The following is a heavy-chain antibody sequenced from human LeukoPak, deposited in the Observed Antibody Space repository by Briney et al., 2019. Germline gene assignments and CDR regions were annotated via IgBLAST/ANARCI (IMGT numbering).Heavy chain of an antibody. D-gene: IGHD6-13*01. J-gene: IGHJ5*02. Sequence: ASVKVSCKASGYSFTGYYMHWVRQAPGQGLEWMGWINPNSGGTNYAQTFQGRVTMTRDTSISTAYMELSRLRSDDTAVYYCARVRSVAAAGGFNWFDPWGQGTLVTVSS. V-gene: IGHV1-2*02. CDR1: GYSFTGYY. CDR3: ARVRSVAAAGGFNWFDP. CDR2: INPNSGGT.